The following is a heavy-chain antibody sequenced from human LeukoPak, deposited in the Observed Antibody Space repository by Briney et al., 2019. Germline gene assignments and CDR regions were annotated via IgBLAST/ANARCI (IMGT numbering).Heavy chain of an antibody. CDR2: VSGGGGST. CDR3: ATYVRGDFDY. D-gene: IGHD3-10*02. Sequence: GGSLRLSCGTSGFTFASYAMSWVRQAPRKGLEWVSTVSGGGGSTWCADSVKGRFTISRDNSKNTLYLQMNSLRAEDTAVYYCATYVRGDFDYWGQGTLVTVSS. CDR1: GFTFASYA. J-gene: IGHJ4*02. V-gene: IGHV3-23*01.